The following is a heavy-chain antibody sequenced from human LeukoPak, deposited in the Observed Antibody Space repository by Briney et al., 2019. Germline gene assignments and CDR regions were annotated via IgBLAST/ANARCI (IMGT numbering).Heavy chain of an antibody. CDR3: TRDRITMVRGVKALDY. CDR1: GFTFGDYA. Sequence: PGRSLRLSCTASGFTFGDYAMSWVRQAPGKGLEWVGFIRSKAYGGTTEYAASVKGRFTISRADSKSIAYLQMNSLKTEDTAVYYCTRDRITMVRGVKALDYWGQGTLVTVSS. D-gene: IGHD3-10*01. J-gene: IGHJ4*02. V-gene: IGHV3-49*04. CDR2: IRSKAYGGTT.